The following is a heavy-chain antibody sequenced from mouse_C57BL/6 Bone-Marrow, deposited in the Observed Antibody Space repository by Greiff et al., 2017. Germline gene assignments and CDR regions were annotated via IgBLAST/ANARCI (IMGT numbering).Heavy chain of an antibody. V-gene: IGHV5-9*01. CDR1: GFTFSSYT. D-gene: IGHD1-1*01. J-gene: IGHJ1*03. CDR2: ISGGGGNT. CDR3: ARRAYGSSSWYFDV. Sequence: EVQGVESGGGLVKPGGSLKLSCAASGFTFSSYTMSWVRQTPEKRLEWVATISGGGGNTYYPARVKGRFTISSDNAKNTLYLHMSSLRSDDTALYYCARRAYGSSSWYFDVWGTGTTVTVSS.